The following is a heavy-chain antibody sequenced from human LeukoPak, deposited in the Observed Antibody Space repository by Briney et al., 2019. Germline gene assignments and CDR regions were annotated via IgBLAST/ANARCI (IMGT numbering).Heavy chain of an antibody. J-gene: IGHJ1*01. Sequence: GGSMSLSWAAAGFTFSSYGMHWVSQAPGEVLGWVGVISYNGSNKDYADSEKGRFTISRDNSKNTLYLQMNSLRAEDTAVYYCAKDVLTTWIQPYCQHWAQGTRLTVPS. CDR2: ISYNGSNK. CDR1: GFTFSSYG. V-gene: IGHV3-30*18. CDR3: AKDVLTTWIQPYCQH. D-gene: IGHD5-18*01.